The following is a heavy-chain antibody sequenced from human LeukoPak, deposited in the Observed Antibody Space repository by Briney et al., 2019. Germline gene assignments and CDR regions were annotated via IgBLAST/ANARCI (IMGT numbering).Heavy chain of an antibody. Sequence: GGSLRLSCAASGFTFSSYEMNWVRQAPGKGLEWVSYISSSGSTIYYADSVKGRFTISRDNAKNPLYLQMNSLRAEDTAVYYCAREVGRWCGELLWSWFDPWGQGTLVTVSS. CDR2: ISSSGSTI. CDR3: AREVGRWCGELLWSWFDP. J-gene: IGHJ5*02. D-gene: IGHD3-10*01. CDR1: GFTFSSYE. V-gene: IGHV3-48*03.